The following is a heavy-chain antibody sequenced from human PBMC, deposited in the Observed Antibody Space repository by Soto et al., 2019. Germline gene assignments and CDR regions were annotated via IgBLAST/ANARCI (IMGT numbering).Heavy chain of an antibody. Sequence: GGSLRLSCAASNFTFHYAWMSWVRQAPGKGLEWVGRIKATAYGGTTDYAASVKGRFVILRDDSKDMLYLQMNSLKREDTARYYCATDDTSGYYFQTWGLGTLVTVSS. V-gene: IGHV3-15*01. D-gene: IGHD3-22*01. CDR3: ATDDTSGYYFQT. CDR2: IKATAYGGTT. J-gene: IGHJ4*02. CDR1: NFTFHYAW.